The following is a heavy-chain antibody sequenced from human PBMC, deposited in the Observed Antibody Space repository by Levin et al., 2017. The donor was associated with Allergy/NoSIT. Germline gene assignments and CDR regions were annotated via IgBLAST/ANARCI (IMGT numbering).Heavy chain of an antibody. CDR1: GFRFSSYA. D-gene: IGHD2-15*01. CDR2: VSASGSNT. Sequence: PGGSLRLSCAASGFRFSSYAMSWVRQAPGKGLEWVSGVSASGSNTDYADSVKGRFTISRDNSKNTLYLQMNSLRAEDTAVFYCAKGRGYCSGGTCYYPNDAFDLWGQGTMVTVSS. J-gene: IGHJ3*01. V-gene: IGHV3-23*01. CDR3: AKGRGYCSGGTCYYPNDAFDL.